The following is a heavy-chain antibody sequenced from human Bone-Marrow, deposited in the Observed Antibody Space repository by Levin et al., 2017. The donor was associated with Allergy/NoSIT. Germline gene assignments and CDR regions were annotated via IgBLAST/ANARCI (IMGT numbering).Heavy chain of an antibody. CDR3: ARVGGLRFLEWLLFAFDS. J-gene: IGHJ3*02. Sequence: SQTLSLTCAVYGGSFRGYYWSWIRQPPGKGLEWIGEINHSGSTNYNPSLKSRVTISVDTSKNQFSLKLSSVTAADTAVYYCARVGGLRFLEWLLFAFDSWGQGTMVTVSS. CDR2: INHSGST. D-gene: IGHD3-3*01. CDR1: GGSFRGYY. V-gene: IGHV4-34*01.